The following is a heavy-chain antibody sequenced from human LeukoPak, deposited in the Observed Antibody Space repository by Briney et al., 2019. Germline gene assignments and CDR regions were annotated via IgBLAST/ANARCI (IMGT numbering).Heavy chain of an antibody. CDR3: VRDRVTDWNPSNWFDP. D-gene: IGHD1-1*01. CDR2: INPNSGGT. J-gene: IGHJ5*02. Sequence: ASVKVSCKASGYTFTGYYMHWVRQAPGQGLEWMGWINPNSGGTNYAQKFQGRVTMTRDTSISTAYMELSRLRSDDTAVYYCVRDRVTDWNPSNWFDPWGQGTLVTVSS. V-gene: IGHV1-2*02. CDR1: GYTFTGYY.